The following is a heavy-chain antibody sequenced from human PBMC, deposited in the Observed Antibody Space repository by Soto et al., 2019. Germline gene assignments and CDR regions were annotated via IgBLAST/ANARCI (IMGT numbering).Heavy chain of an antibody. V-gene: IGHV3-48*02. CDR2: ISSSSSTI. Sequence: PGGSLRLSCAASGFTFSSYSMNWVRQAPGKGLEWVSYISSSSSTIYYADSVKGRFTISRDNAKNSLYLQMNSLRDEDTAVYYCAREKWSTMIVVVITVGEAYGMDVGGQGTTVTVSS. J-gene: IGHJ6*02. CDR1: GFTFSSYS. CDR3: AREKWSTMIVVVITVGEAYGMDV. D-gene: IGHD3-22*01.